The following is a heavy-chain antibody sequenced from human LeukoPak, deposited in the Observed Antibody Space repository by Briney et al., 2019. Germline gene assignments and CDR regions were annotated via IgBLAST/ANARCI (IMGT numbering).Heavy chain of an antibody. V-gene: IGHV5-51*01. CDR3: GRIPAAGSLKGSFDI. J-gene: IGHJ3*02. Sequence: GESLKISCKGFGYSFTSNWIGWVRQMPGKGLEWMGIINPGDSETRYRASFQGQVTISADKSISTAYLQWSSLKASDSAMYYCGRIPAAGSLKGSFDIWGQGTMVTVSS. D-gene: IGHD6-13*01. CDR2: INPGDSET. CDR1: GYSFTSNW.